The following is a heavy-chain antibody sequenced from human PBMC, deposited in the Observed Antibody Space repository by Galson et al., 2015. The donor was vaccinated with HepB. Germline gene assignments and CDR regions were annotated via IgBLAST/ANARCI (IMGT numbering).Heavy chain of an antibody. V-gene: IGHV4-59*01. Sequence: SISSYYWSWIRQPPGKGLEWIGYIYYSGSTNYNPSLKSRVTISVDTSKNQFSLKLSSVTAADTAVYYCARARSCFDYWGQGTLVTVSS. CDR3: ARARSCFDY. CDR1: SISSYY. CDR2: IYYSGST. D-gene: IGHD3-16*02. J-gene: IGHJ4*02.